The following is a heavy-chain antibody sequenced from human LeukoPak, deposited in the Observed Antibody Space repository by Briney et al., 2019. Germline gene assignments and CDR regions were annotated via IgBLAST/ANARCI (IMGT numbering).Heavy chain of an antibody. D-gene: IGHD3-16*01. CDR3: ARPHLTWRVEYFDP. CDR1: GDSINSNSYH. J-gene: IGHJ5*02. Sequence: PSETLSLTCTVSGDSINSNSYHWGWSRQPPGKGLEWIGTVYSTGNTYYTPSLKSRVTISVDTSNNQFSLKLTSVTAADTAVYYCARPHLTWRVEYFDPRGQGTLVTVSS. V-gene: IGHV4-39*01. CDR2: VYSTGNT.